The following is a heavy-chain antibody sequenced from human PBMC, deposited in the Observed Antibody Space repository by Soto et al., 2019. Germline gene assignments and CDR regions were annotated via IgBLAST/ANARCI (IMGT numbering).Heavy chain of an antibody. CDR2: IYYSGST. CDR3: ARVSRPRIAGINFDY. D-gene: IGHD6-13*01. J-gene: IGHJ4*02. Sequence: SETLSLACSVCDDSIKSDKYYWAWIRQPPGKGLEWIGYIYYSGSTNSTPSLKSRVTISVDTSKNQFSLKLSSVTAADTAVYYCARVSRPRIAGINFDYWGQGTLVTDSS. CDR1: DDSIKSDKYY. V-gene: IGHV4-61*01.